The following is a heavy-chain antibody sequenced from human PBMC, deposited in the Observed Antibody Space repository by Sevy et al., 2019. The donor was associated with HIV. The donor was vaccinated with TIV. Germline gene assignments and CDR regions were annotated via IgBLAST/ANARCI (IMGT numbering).Heavy chain of an antibody. CDR1: GFTFSSYD. CDR2: IGTAGDT. J-gene: IGHJ6*02. V-gene: IGHV3-13*01. CDR3: ARDGSGIAARRGYYYYGMDV. Sequence: GGSLRLSCAASGFTFSSYDMHWVRQATGKGLEWVSAIGTAGDTYYPGSVKGRFTISRENAKNSLYLQMNSLRAGDTAVYYCARDGSGIAARRGYYYYGMDVWGQGTTVTVSS. D-gene: IGHD6-6*01.